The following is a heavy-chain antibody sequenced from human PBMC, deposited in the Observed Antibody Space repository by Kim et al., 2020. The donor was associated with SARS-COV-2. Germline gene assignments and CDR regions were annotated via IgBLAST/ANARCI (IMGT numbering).Heavy chain of an antibody. V-gene: IGHV3-30*02. Sequence: DSVKGRFTSSRDNCKSTRYLQMKRLRAEDTAVYYCAKELRIGYGDYLRDYWGQGTLVTVSS. CDR3: AKELRIGYGDYLRDY. D-gene: IGHD4-17*01. J-gene: IGHJ4*02.